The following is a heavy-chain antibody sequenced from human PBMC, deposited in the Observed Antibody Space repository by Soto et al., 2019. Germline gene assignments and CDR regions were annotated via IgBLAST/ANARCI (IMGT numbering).Heavy chain of an antibody. CDR1: GFTFSSYV. CDR2: IGGSGVST. D-gene: IGHD6-19*01. CDR3: AKGLHTSGWFSPTEYYYYYALDV. J-gene: IGHJ6*02. Sequence: GGSLRLSCAASGFTFSSYVMTWVRQAPGKGLEWVSAIGGSGVSTYYADSVKGRFTISRDNSKNTLYLQMNSLRAEDTAVYYCAKGLHTSGWFSPTEYYYYYALDVWGQGTTVTVSS. V-gene: IGHV3-23*01.